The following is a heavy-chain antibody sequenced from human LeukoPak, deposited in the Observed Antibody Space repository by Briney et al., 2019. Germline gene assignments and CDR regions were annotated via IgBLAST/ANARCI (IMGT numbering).Heavy chain of an antibody. CDR2: IIPILGIA. CDR3: ARAGYDSSGYYRNFDY. CDR1: GGTFSSYT. J-gene: IGHJ4*02. D-gene: IGHD3-22*01. Sequence: GASVKVSCKASGGTFSSYTISWVRQAPGQGLEWMGRIIPILGIANYAQKFQGRVTITADKSTSTAYMELSSLRSEDTAVHYCARAGYDSSGYYRNFDYWGQGTLVTVSS. V-gene: IGHV1-69*02.